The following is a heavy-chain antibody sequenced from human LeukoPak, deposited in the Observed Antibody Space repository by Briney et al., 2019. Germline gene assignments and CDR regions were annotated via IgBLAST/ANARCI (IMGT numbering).Heavy chain of an antibody. Sequence: SQTLSLTCAVSGGSITSGTYSWSWIRQPPGKGLEWIGYIYQSGNTYYDPFLKSRVTISIDRANNLFSLNLRSVTAADSAVCYWARGKEASGLYPQGRDAFDVWGQGTMVTVSS. CDR1: GGSITSGTYS. V-gene: IGHV4-30-2*01. CDR2: IYQSGNT. CDR3: ARGKEASGLYPQGRDAFDV. D-gene: IGHD3-10*01. J-gene: IGHJ3*01.